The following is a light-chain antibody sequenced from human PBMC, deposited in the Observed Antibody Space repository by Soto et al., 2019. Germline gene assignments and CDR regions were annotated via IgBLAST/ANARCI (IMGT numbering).Light chain of an antibody. CDR2: DAS. V-gene: IGKV3-11*01. CDR3: HQRSSWPPPT. CDR1: QSVNSY. J-gene: IGKJ4*01. Sequence: EIVLTQSPATLSLSPGERATLSCRASQSVNSYLAWYQQRPGQAPRLLIYDASNRAYGIPARFSGSGSGTDFTLTISSLEPEDFAIYYCHQRSSWPPPTFGGGTRVDMK.